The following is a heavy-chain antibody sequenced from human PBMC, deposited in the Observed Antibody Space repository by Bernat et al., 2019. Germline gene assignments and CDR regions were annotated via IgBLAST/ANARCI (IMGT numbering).Heavy chain of an antibody. CDR1: GLTFSDST. CDR2: VRTKANGFGT. D-gene: IGHD3-10*01. Sequence: EVQLAASGGGLVQPGGSLKLSCASSGLTFSDSTMQWVRQASGKGLGWVGRVRTKANGFGTSYAAAVKGRCTITRDDSKNTAYLQMNSLKSEDTAVYYCTRSGALAEQTFDDWGQGTLVTVSS. J-gene: IGHJ4*02. V-gene: IGHV3-73*01. CDR3: TRSGALAEQTFDD.